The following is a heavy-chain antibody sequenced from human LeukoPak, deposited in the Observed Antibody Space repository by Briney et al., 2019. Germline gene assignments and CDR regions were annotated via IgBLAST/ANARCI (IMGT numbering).Heavy chain of an antibody. CDR2: INGDGSGT. CDR1: EFTFRSYW. Sequence: GGSLRLPCAASEFTFRSYWMHWVRQAPGKGLEWVSRINGDGSGTNYADSVKGRFTISRDSARNTLYLQMSSLTVEDTAVYYCARDRGYMVDYWGQGTLVTVSS. D-gene: IGHD3-16*02. V-gene: IGHV3-74*01. J-gene: IGHJ4*02. CDR3: ARDRGYMVDY.